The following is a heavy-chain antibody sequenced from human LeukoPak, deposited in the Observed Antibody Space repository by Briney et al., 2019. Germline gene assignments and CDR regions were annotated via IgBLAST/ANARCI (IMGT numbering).Heavy chain of an antibody. CDR2: INHSGST. CDR1: GGSISSYY. Sequence: SETLSLTCTVSGGSISSYYWSWIRQPPGKGLEWIGEINHSGSTNYNPSLKSRVTISVDTSKNQFSLKLSSVTAADTAVYYCARHTNMVRGVYYFDYWGQGTLVTVSS. CDR3: ARHTNMVRGVYYFDY. J-gene: IGHJ4*02. V-gene: IGHV4-34*01. D-gene: IGHD3-10*01.